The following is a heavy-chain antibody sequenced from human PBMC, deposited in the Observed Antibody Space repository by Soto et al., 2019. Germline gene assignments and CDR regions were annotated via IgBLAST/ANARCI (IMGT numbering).Heavy chain of an antibody. J-gene: IGHJ4*02. CDR1: GFTFSNAW. CDR2: IKSKTDGGTT. V-gene: IGHV3-15*01. CDR3: TTERNLLWFGELLEYFDY. D-gene: IGHD3-10*01. Sequence: GGSLRLSCAASGFTFSNAWMSWVRQAPGKGLEWVGRIKSKTDGGTTDYAAPVKGRFTISRDDSKNTLYLQMNSLKTADTAVYYCTTERNLLWFGELLEYFDYWGQGTLVTVSS.